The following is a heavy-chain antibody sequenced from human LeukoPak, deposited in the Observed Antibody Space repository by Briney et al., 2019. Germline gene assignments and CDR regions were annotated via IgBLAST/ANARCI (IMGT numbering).Heavy chain of an antibody. D-gene: IGHD6-19*01. V-gene: IGHV4-39*01. J-gene: IGHJ3*02. CDR2: IYYSGST. CDR1: GGSISSSSYY. CDR3: ARPLLFPVVVAGTDWTNPDAFDI. Sequence: SETLSLTCTVSGGSISSSSYYWGWIRQPPGKGLEWIGSIYYSGSTYYNPSLKSRVTISVDTSKNQFSLKLSSVTAADTAVYYCARPLLFPVVVAGTDWTNPDAFDIWGQGTMVTVSS.